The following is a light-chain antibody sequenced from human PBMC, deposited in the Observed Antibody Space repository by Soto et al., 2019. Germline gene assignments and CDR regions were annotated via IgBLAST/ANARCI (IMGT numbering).Light chain of an antibody. V-gene: IGLV3-21*01. CDR3: QVWDSGSAHVV. CDR2: SDT. CDR1: DIGSKG. J-gene: IGLJ2*01. Sequence: VLTQPPSASVAPGKTASISCGGNDIGSKGVHWYQQKPGQAPVLVIYSDTDLPPVITERFSGSNSANLATLTISRVEAGDEADYYCQVWDSGSAHVVFGGGTKLTVL.